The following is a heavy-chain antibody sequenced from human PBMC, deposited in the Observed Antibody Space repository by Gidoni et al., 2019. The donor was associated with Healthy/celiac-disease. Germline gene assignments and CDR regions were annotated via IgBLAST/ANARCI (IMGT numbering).Heavy chain of an antibody. D-gene: IGHD1-1*01. Sequence: QVQLVESRGGVVQPGRSLRLSCAASGFTFSSYGMHWVRRAPGKGLEWVAVISYYGSNKYYADSVKGRFTISRDNSKNTLYLQMNSLRAEGTAVYYCAKDRGPSVRERYNHFDYCGQGTLVTVSS. CDR1: GFTFSSYG. CDR2: ISYYGSNK. V-gene: IGHV3-30*18. J-gene: IGHJ4*02. CDR3: AKDRGPSVRERYNHFDY.